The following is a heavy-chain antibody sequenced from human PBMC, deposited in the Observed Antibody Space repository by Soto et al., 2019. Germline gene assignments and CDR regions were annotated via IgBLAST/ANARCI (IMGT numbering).Heavy chain of an antibody. V-gene: IGHV1-69*01. Sequence: QVQLVQSGAEVKKPGSSVKVSCKASGGIFSTYAISWLRQAPGQGIEWMGGIIPIFGTPNYAKRIQGRVTITADESTSTAYMELCRLRSEDTAVYYCARDRDDYGSGNYYNRIAFWGQGTLVTVSS. CDR3: ARDRDDYGSGNYYNRIAF. J-gene: IGHJ4*02. CDR2: IIPIFGTP. CDR1: GGIFSTYA. D-gene: IGHD3-10*01.